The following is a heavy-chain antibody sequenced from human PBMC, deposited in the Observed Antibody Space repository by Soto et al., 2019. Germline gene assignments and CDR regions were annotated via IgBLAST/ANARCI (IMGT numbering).Heavy chain of an antibody. CDR2: ISGSDGKT. J-gene: IGHJ4*02. D-gene: IGHD3-3*01. V-gene: IGHV3-23*04. CDR1: GFSFARFA. Sequence: DVRLAESGGGLVQPGGSLRLSCTTSGFSFARFAMTWVRQAPGKGLEWVATISGSDGKTYYADSVKGRFSISRDTSRNTLYLQMNSLRADDTAIYYGAKWSYLDYWGQGTRVTVSS. CDR3: AKWSYLDY.